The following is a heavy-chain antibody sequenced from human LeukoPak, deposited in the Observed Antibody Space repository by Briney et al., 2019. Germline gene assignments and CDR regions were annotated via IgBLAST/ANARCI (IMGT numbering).Heavy chain of an antibody. J-gene: IGHJ2*01. V-gene: IGHV4-39*07. CDR3: ARDFWYSSWFRYFDL. D-gene: IGHD6-13*01. CDR1: GGSISSSSYY. Sequence: SETLSLTCTVSGGSISSSSYYWGWIRQPPGKGLEWIGSIYYSGSTYYNPSLKSRVTISVDTSKNQFSLKLSSVTAADTAVYYCARDFWYSSWFRYFDLWGRGTLVTVSS. CDR2: IYYSGST.